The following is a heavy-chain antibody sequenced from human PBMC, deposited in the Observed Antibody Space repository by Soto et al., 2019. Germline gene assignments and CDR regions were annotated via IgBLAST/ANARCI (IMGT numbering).Heavy chain of an antibody. V-gene: IGHV3-30*03. CDR3: ARTRSAWSDFHYYSLDV. CDR2: ISYDSTKT. Sequence: PGGSLRLSCAASGFTFNSYGMHWVRQGPGNGLEWVAFISYDSTKTYYADPVKGRFTISRDNSNSALYVQMNSLTGEDTAVYYCARTRSAWSDFHYYSLDVWGQGTTVTVSS. CDR1: GFTFNSYG. D-gene: IGHD1-26*01. J-gene: IGHJ6*02.